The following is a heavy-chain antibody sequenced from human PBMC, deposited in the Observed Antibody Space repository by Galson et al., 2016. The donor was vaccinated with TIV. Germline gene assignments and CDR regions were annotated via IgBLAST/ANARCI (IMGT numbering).Heavy chain of an antibody. J-gene: IGHJ4*02. Sequence: SVKVSCKASGDTFTGYYVHWVRQAPGQGLEWMGWIDPRSVATNYAQKFQGRVTMTRDTSISTAHMELTRLTPDDTAVYDCARARYGDYFDYWGQGTLVTVSS. CDR2: IDPRSVAT. CDR1: GDTFTGYY. V-gene: IGHV1-2*02. CDR3: ARARYGDYFDY. D-gene: IGHD4-17*01.